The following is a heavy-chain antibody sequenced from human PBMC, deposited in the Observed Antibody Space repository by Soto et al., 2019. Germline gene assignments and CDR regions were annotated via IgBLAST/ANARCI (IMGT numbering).Heavy chain of an antibody. V-gene: IGHV3-9*01. Sequence: EVQLVESGGGLVQPGRSLRLSCAASGFTFDDYAMHWVRQAPGKGLEWVSGISWNSGSIGYADSVKGRFTISRDNAKNSLYLQMNSLRAEDTALYYCAKDKGWGQLWLMVFDYWGQGTLVTVSS. CDR3: AKDKGWGQLWLMVFDY. J-gene: IGHJ4*02. CDR2: ISWNSGSI. CDR1: GFTFDDYA. D-gene: IGHD5-18*01.